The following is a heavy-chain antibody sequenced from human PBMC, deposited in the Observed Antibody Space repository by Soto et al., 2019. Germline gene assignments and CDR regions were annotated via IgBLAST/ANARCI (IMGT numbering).Heavy chain of an antibody. D-gene: IGHD2-2*01. CDR3: AKDFYTVRVPAAPRPHYFDF. Sequence: QVQLVESGGGVVQPGRSLRLSCAASGFTFSNYDMHWVRQAPGEGLEWVAVLSFDGTSKNYADSVKGRFTISRDNSKNTLFLQMNSLRTEDTAVYFCAKDFYTVRVPAAPRPHYFDFWGLGTLVTVSS. CDR2: LSFDGTSK. J-gene: IGHJ4*02. CDR1: GFTFSNYD. V-gene: IGHV3-30*18.